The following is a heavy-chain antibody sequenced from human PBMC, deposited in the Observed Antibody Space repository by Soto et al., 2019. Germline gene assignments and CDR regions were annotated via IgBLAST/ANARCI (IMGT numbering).Heavy chain of an antibody. J-gene: IGHJ5*02. V-gene: IGHV4-34*01. CDR1: GGSFSGYY. Sequence: QVQLQQWGAGLLKPSETLSLTCAVYGGSFSGYYWSWIRQPPGKGLEWIGEINHSGSTNYNPSLKSRVTISVGTSKNQFSLKLSSVTAADTAVYYCARAGIAAPNNWFDPWGQGTLVTVSS. CDR2: INHSGST. D-gene: IGHD6-13*01. CDR3: ARAGIAAPNNWFDP.